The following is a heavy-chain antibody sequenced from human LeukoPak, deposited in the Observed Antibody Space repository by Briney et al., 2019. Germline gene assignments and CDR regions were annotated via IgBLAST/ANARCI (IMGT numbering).Heavy chain of an antibody. V-gene: IGHV4-39*07. CDR1: GGSITSSSYY. D-gene: IGHD3-10*01. CDR2: IYHSGST. Sequence: PSETLSLTCTVSGGSITSSSYYWGWIRQPPGKGLEWIGSIYHSGSTYYNPSLKSRVTISVDTSKNQFSLKLSSVTAADTAVYYCARTPVPLWFGELLYFDYWGQGTLVTVSS. CDR3: ARTPVPLWFGELLYFDY. J-gene: IGHJ4*02.